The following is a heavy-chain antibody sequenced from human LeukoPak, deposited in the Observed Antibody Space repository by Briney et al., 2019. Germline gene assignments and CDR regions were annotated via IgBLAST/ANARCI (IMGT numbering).Heavy chain of an antibody. Sequence: SVKVSCKSSGYTFTGYFIHWVRQAPGQGLEWMGGIIPIFGTANYAQKFQGRVTITADKSTSTAYMELSRLRSDDTAVYYCARDLPYYDILTGYSSNLFDYWGQGTLVTVSS. CDR2: IIPIFGTA. CDR1: GYTFTGYF. V-gene: IGHV1-69*06. J-gene: IGHJ4*02. CDR3: ARDLPYYDILTGYSSNLFDY. D-gene: IGHD3-9*01.